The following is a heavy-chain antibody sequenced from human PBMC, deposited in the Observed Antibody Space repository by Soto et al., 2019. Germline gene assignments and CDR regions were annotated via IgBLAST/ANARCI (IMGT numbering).Heavy chain of an antibody. V-gene: IGHV3-21*01. CDR1: GFTFSSYS. CDR3: ARDQSFGASEYGMDV. J-gene: IGHJ6*02. CDR2: ISSSSSYI. D-gene: IGHD3-16*01. Sequence: GVLRLSCAASGFTFSSYSMNWVRQAPGKGLEWVSSISSSSSYIYYADSVKGRFTISRDNAKNSLYLQMNSLRAEDTAVYYCARDQSFGASEYGMDVWGQGTTVTVSS.